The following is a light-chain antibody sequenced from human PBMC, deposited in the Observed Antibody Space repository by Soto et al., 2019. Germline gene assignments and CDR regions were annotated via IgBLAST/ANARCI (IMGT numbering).Light chain of an antibody. V-gene: IGKV3-15*01. Sequence: EVVLTQSPGTLSFSPVGRATLSCRASQRVSSGYVAWYQQKPGQAPRLLIFDASNRATGIPARFSGSGSGAEFTLTISSLQSEDFAVYYCQQYHNWPLTCGGGTKVDIK. CDR1: QRVSSG. CDR3: QQYHNWPLT. J-gene: IGKJ4*01. CDR2: DAS.